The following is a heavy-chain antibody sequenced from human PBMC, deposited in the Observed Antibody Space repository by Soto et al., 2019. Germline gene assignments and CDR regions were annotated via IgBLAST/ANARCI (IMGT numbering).Heavy chain of an antibody. J-gene: IGHJ3*02. CDR1: GYSFTSYW. D-gene: IGHD6-19*01. V-gene: IGHV5-51*01. CDR2: IYPGDSDT. Sequence: GESLKISCKGSGYSFTSYWIGWVRQMPGKGLEWMGIIYPGDSDTRYSPSFQGQVTISADKSISPAYLQWSSLKASDTAMCICARGVAVGDDAFDIWGQGTKVTGSS. CDR3: ARGVAVGDDAFDI.